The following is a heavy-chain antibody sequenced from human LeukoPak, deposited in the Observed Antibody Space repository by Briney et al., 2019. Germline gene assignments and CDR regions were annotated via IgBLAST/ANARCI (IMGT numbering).Heavy chain of an antibody. CDR2: MNPNSGNT. D-gene: IGHD2-2*01. Sequence: GASVKVSCKASGYTFTSYDINWVRQATGQGLEWMGWMNPNSGNTGYAQKFQGRVTMTRNTSISTAYMELSSLRSEDTAVYYCARGSVVVPAAPNAVDYWGQGTLATVSS. J-gene: IGHJ4*02. V-gene: IGHV1-8*01. CDR3: ARGSVVVPAAPNAVDY. CDR1: GYTFTSYD.